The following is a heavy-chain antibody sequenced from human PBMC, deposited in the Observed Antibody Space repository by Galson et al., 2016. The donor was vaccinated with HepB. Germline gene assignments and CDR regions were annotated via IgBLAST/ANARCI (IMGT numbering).Heavy chain of an antibody. CDR2: ISGSGLFT. CDR3: ARDRGSYSPFDY. V-gene: IGHV3-23*01. Sequence: SLRLSCAASGFTFSSYWMSWVRQAPGRGLEWVSGISGSGLFTYYADSVKGRFTISRDNAKNSLYLQMNSLRDEDTAVYYCARDRGSYSPFDYWGQGTLVTVSS. J-gene: IGHJ4*02. CDR1: GFTFSSYW. D-gene: IGHD3-10*01.